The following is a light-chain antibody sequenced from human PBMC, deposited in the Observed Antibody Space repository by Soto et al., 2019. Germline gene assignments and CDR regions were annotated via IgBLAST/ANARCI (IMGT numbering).Light chain of an antibody. CDR2: DAS. Sequence: DIQMTQSPSTLSASVGDRVTITCRASQSISSWLAWYQQNPGEAPKLLIYDASSLESGVPSRFSGSGSGTEFTLTISSLQPEDFGTYYCQQFKSYPITFGQGTRLEIK. J-gene: IGKJ5*01. CDR3: QQFKSYPIT. V-gene: IGKV1-5*01. CDR1: QSISSW.